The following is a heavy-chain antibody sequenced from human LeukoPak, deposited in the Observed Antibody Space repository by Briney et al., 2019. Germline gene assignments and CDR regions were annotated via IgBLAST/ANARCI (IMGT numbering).Heavy chain of an antibody. CDR1: GGSISNYY. Sequence: SETLSLTCTVSGGSISNYYWSWIRQPPGKGLEWIGYIYYSGSTNYNPSLKSRVTISVDTSSKNQFSLRLSSVTAADTAVYYCARGVAFGGVIFQFDPWGQGTLVTVSS. V-gene: IGHV4-59*01. CDR2: IYYSGST. CDR3: ARGVAFGGVIFQFDP. D-gene: IGHD3-16*01. J-gene: IGHJ5*02.